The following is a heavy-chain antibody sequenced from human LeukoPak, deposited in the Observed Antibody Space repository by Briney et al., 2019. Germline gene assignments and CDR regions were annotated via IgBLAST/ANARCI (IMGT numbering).Heavy chain of an antibody. CDR1: GFSFSSYS. CDR3: AKRAAPLYYFDY. D-gene: IGHD6-25*01. V-gene: IGHV3-48*01. J-gene: IGHJ4*02. Sequence: GGSLRLSCAASGFSFSSYSMNWVRQAPGRGLEWISYISSGSRTIFYADSVKGRFTISRDNSKNTLYLQMNSLRAEDTAVYYCAKRAAPLYYFDYWGQGTLVTVSS. CDR2: ISSGSRTI.